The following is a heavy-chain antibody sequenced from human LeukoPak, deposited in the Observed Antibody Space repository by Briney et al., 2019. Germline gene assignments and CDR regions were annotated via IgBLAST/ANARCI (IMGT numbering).Heavy chain of an antibody. CDR1: GLTFSSYA. J-gene: IGHJ4*02. D-gene: IGHD6-19*01. CDR3: AKDNGDRYSSGWPRGYFDY. V-gene: IGHV3-23*01. CDR2: ISGSGGST. Sequence: PGGSLRLSCAASGLTFSSYAMSWVRQAPGKGLEWVSAISGSGGSTYYADSVKGRFTISRDNSKNTLYLQTNSLRAEDTAVYYCAKDNGDRYSSGWPRGYFDYWGQGTLVTVSS.